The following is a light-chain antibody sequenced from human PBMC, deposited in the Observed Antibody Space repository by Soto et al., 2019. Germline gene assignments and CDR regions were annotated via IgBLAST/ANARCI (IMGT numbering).Light chain of an antibody. CDR1: SSNVGSNT. V-gene: IGLV1-44*01. CDR2: SDG. Sequence: QSVLTQPPSASGTPGQRVTISCSGSSSNVGSNTVSWYQQLPGTAPKVLIYSDGQRPSGVPDRFSGSRSGSSASLAISGRQSGDEGDYYCASWEASRNGWVIGGGTKLTVL. J-gene: IGLJ3*02. CDR3: ASWEASRNGWV.